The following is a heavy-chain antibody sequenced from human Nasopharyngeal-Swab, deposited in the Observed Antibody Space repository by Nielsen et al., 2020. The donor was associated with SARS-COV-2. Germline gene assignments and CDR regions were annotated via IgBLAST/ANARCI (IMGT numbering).Heavy chain of an antibody. V-gene: IGHV3-7*01. D-gene: IGHD6-6*01. CDR2: IKQDGSEK. J-gene: IGHJ4*02. Sequence: GGSLRLSCAASGFTFSSYWMNWVRQAPGKGLEWVANIKQDGSEKPYVDSVRGRFTISRDNAKNSVYLQMNSLRAEDTAVYYCAKDGRIAASGYWGQGTLVTVSS. CDR3: AKDGRIAASGY. CDR1: GFTFSSYW.